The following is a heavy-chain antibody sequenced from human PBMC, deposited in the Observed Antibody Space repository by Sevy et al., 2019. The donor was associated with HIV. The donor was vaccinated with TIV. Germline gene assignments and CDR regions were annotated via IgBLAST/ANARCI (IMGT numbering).Heavy chain of an antibody. V-gene: IGHV3-43*01. J-gene: IGHJ6*02. D-gene: IGHD3-3*01. CDR3: ARDRGFDYGMDV. Sequence: GGSLRLSCSASGFTFDDYTMHWVRQAPGKGLEWVSLMRWDGGSTYYADAVKGRFTISRDNSNNFLYLQMYSLKIEDTVLYYCARDRGFDYGMDVWGQGTPVTVSS. CDR1: GFTFDDYT. CDR2: MRWDGGST.